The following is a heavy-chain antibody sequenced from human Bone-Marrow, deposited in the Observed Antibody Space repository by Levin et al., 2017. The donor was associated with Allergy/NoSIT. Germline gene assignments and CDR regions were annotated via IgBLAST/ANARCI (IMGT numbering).Heavy chain of an antibody. CDR3: ARGTPDCSGGTCYRPFDC. CDR2: LSGSGGST. CDR1: GFTFNNYA. D-gene: IGHD2-15*01. Sequence: AGGSLRLSCAASGFTFNNYAMTWVRQAPGKGLEWVSGLSGSGGSTYYADSVKGRFTISRDNSQNTLYLQMNSLRAEDTAVYYCARGTPDCSGGTCYRPFDCWGQGTLVTVSS. V-gene: IGHV3-23*01. J-gene: IGHJ4*02.